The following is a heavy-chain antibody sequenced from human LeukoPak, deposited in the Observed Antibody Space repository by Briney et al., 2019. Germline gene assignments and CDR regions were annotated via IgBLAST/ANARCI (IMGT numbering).Heavy chain of an antibody. CDR1: GFTFSSYS. J-gene: IGHJ4*02. Sequence: QPGGSLRLSCAAAGFTFSSYSMNWVRQAPGKGLEWVSYISSSSSTIYYADSVKGRFTISRDNAKNSLYLQMNSLRDEDTAVYYCAFVPWTTVTTIDYWGQGTLVTVSS. D-gene: IGHD4-17*01. CDR2: ISSSSSTI. CDR3: AFVPWTTVTTIDY. V-gene: IGHV3-48*02.